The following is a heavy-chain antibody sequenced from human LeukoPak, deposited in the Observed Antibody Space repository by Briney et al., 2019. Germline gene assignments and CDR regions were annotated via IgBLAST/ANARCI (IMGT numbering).Heavy chain of an antibody. V-gene: IGHV4-39*07. CDR3: ARDPGTLVAATLYDY. D-gene: IGHD2-15*01. J-gene: IGHJ4*02. CDR1: GGSISSSSYY. Sequence: TSETLSLTCTVSGGSISSSSYYWGWIRQPPGKGLEWIGSIYYSGSTYYNPSLKSRVTISVDTSKNQFSLKLSSVTAADTAVYYCARDPGTLVAATLYDYWGQGTLVTVSS. CDR2: IYYSGST.